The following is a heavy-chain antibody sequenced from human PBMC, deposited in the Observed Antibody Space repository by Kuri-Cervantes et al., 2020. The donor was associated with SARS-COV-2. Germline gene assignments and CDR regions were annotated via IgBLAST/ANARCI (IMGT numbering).Heavy chain of an antibody. D-gene: IGHD3-10*01. CDR2: IYHSGST. Sequence: TLSLTCAVSGGSFSGSYSWSWIRQPPGKGLEWIGYIYHSGSTYYNPSLKSRVTISGDKSKNQFSLRLTSVTAADTAVYYCASGSFGSNDFWGQGTLVTVSS. CDR3: ASGSFGSNDF. V-gene: IGHV4-30-2*01. J-gene: IGHJ4*02. CDR1: GGSFSGSYS.